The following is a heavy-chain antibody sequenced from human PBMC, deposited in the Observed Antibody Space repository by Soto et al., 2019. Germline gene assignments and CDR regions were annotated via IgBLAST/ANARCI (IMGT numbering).Heavy chain of an antibody. D-gene: IGHD2-8*01. V-gene: IGHV3-23*01. CDR2: SGNTDK. Sequence: GGSLRLSCAAAGFTFNIHAMSWVRQAPGTGLETISTSGNTDKSNAHTVKGRCTISRDNAKEILFLQMNSLRADDTAVYYCAKKHLKSNGVFDGLDVWSQGTMVTVSS. J-gene: IGHJ3*01. CDR1: GFTFNIHA. CDR3: AKKHLKSNGVFDGLDV.